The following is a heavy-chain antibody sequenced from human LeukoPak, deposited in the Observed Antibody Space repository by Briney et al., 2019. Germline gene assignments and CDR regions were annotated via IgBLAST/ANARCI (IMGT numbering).Heavy chain of an antibody. CDR2: ISSASTYT. Sequence: PGGSLRLSCAASGSTFSNFYMSWIRQAPRKGLEWVSFISSASTYTNFADSVKGRFTVSRDNAKNSLFLQMNSLRAEDTAVYYCAKFLTGQYDAFDIWGQGTMVTVSA. CDR3: AKFLTGQYDAFDI. D-gene: IGHD3-9*01. J-gene: IGHJ3*02. V-gene: IGHV3-11*03. CDR1: GSTFSNFY.